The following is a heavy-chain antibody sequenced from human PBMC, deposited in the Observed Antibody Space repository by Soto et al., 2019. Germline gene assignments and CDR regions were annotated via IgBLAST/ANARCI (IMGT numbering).Heavy chain of an antibody. CDR3: AREAAAHRGLFDY. CDR2: IYYSGST. D-gene: IGHD6-13*01. Sequence: PSETLSLTCTVSGGSISSYYWSWIRQPPGKGLEWIGYIYYSGSTNYNPSLKSRVTISVDTSKNQFSLKLSSVTAADTAVYYCAREAAAHRGLFDYWGQGTLVTV. V-gene: IGHV4-59*01. J-gene: IGHJ4*02. CDR1: GGSISSYY.